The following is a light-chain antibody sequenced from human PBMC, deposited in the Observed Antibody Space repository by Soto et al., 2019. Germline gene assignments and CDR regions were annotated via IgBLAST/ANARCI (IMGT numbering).Light chain of an antibody. Sequence: DIQMTQSPSSLSASVGDRVTITCRASQGISNDLAWYQQQPGKAPTLLIYVASTLQSGVPSRFSGSGSGTDFTLTISSLQPEDVATYYCQKYNSSPWTFGQGTKVEIK. CDR3: QKYNSSPWT. J-gene: IGKJ1*01. CDR2: VAS. V-gene: IGKV1-27*01. CDR1: QGISND.